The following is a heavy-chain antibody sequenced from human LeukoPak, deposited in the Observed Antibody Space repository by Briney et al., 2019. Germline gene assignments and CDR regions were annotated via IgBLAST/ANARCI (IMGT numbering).Heavy chain of an antibody. CDR1: GFTVSSNY. V-gene: IGHV3-66*01. D-gene: IGHD6-19*01. CDR3: ARRSSGWLGGPFDY. Sequence: PGGSLRLSCAASGFTVSSNYMSWVRQAPGKGLELVSVIYSVGSTYYADPVKGRFTISRDNSKNTLYLQMNSLRAEDTVVYYCARRSSGWLGGPFDYWGQGTLVPVSS. J-gene: IGHJ4*02. CDR2: IYSVGST.